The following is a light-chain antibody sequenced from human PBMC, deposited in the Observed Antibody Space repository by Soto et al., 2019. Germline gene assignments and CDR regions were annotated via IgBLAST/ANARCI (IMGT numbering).Light chain of an antibody. CDR2: GAS. J-gene: IGKJ5*01. CDR3: QQYNNWPPEIT. Sequence: EIVMTQSPATLSVSPGERATLSCRASQSVSSNLAWYLQKPGQAPRLLIYGASTRATGIPARFSGSGSGTEFTLTISSLQSEDFAVYYCQQYNNWPPEITFGQGTRLEIK. V-gene: IGKV3-15*01. CDR1: QSVSSN.